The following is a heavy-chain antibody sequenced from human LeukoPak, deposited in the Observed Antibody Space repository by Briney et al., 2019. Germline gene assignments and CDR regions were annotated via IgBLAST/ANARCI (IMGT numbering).Heavy chain of an antibody. CDR2: ISSSGSTI. CDR1: GFTFSDYY. D-gene: IGHD2-2*02. V-gene: IGHV3-11*01. Sequence: GGSLRLSCAASGFTFSDYYMSWIRQAPGKGLEWVSYISSSGSTIYYADSVKGRFTISRDNAKNSLYLQMNSLRAEDTAVYYCARSLFDIVVVPAAIPFDYWGQGTLVTVSS. CDR3: ARSLFDIVVVPAAIPFDY. J-gene: IGHJ4*02.